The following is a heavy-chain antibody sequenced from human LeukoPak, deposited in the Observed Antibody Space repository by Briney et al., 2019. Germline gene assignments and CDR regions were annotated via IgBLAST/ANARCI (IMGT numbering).Heavy chain of an antibody. D-gene: IGHD2-2*01. J-gene: IGHJ4*02. CDR1: GFTFSSYA. Sequence: PGGSLRLSCAASGFTFSSYAMHWVRQAPGKGLEYVSAISSNGGSTYYANSVKGRFTISRDNSKNTLYLQMGSLRAEDMAVYCCARLYCCSTSRLFDYWGQGTLVTVSS. V-gene: IGHV3-64*01. CDR3: ARLYCCSTSRLFDY. CDR2: ISSNGGST.